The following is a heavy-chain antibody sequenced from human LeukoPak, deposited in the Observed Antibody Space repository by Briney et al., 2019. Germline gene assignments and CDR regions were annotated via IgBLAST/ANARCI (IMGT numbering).Heavy chain of an antibody. J-gene: IGHJ4*02. Sequence: GGSLRLSCVASGFTFSSYSMNWVRQAPGKGLEWVSYITRSSSAKFYADSVKGRFTISRDNAENLLYLQMNSLRAEDAAVYYCTRDQEGSDYWGQGTLVTISS. CDR1: GFTFSSYS. V-gene: IGHV3-48*01. CDR3: TRDQEGSDY. CDR2: ITRSSSAK.